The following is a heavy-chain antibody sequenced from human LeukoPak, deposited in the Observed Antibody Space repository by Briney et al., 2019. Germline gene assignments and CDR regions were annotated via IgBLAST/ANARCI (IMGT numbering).Heavy chain of an antibody. D-gene: IGHD5-24*01. V-gene: IGHV4-34*01. Sequence: SETLSLTCAVSRGSSRGYNWRWVRQPPGKGLEWIGEIHHSGSTNYNPSLKSRVTISVDTSKNQFSLKLSSVTAADTAVYYCAIGDGYNSRRFDPWGQGTLVTVSS. CDR1: RGSSRGYN. CDR2: IHHSGST. J-gene: IGHJ5*02. CDR3: AIGDGYNSRRFDP.